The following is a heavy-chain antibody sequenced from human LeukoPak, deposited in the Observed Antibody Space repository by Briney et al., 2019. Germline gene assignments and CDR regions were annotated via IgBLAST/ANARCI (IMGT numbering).Heavy chain of an antibody. V-gene: IGHV3-23*01. CDR3: SRYCSTTTCPGYYYGMDI. D-gene: IGHD2-2*01. CDR2: IRGGGETT. J-gene: IGHJ6*02. Sequence: GRSLRLSCAVSGFTFTDYAMSCASQAPGNGLEWLSVIRGGGETTYYADSAKGRFTISRDNCQNTLYLQINSLRAEDTAIHYCSRYCSTTTCPGYYYGMDIWGQGTAVTVSS. CDR1: GFTFTDYA.